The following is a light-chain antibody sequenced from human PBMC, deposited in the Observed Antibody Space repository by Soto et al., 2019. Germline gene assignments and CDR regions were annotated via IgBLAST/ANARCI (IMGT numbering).Light chain of an antibody. Sequence: QSVLTQPASVSGSPGQSITISCTGTSSDVGSYNLVSWYQQHPGKAPKLMSDEGSKRPSGVSNRFSGSKSGNTASLTISGLQAEDEADYYCCSYAGSSTFVVFGGGTKLTVL. CDR1: SSDVGSYNL. J-gene: IGLJ2*01. CDR3: CSYAGSSTFVV. CDR2: EGS. V-gene: IGLV2-23*03.